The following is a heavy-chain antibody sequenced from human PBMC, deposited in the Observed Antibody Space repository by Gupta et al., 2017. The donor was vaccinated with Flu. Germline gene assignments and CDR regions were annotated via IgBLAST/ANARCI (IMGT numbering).Heavy chain of an antibody. CDR3: AKDSRLRIAPRVHNWFDP. J-gene: IGHJ5*02. Sequence: EVQLLESGGGLVQPGGSLRLSCAASGFTFSSFAMSWVRQAPGKGLEWVSAISGSGGSTYYADSVKGRFTISRDNSKNTLYLQMNSLRAEDTAVYYCAKDSRLRIAPRVHNWFDPWGQGTLVTVSS. CDR2: ISGSGGST. CDR1: GFTFSSFA. D-gene: IGHD6-13*01. V-gene: IGHV3-23*01.